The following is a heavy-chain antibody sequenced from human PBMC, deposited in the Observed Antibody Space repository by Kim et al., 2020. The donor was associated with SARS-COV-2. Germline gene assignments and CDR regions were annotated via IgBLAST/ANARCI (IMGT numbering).Heavy chain of an antibody. V-gene: IGHV4-34*01. CDR1: GGSFSGYY. CDR3: ARGRYYDFWSGYYNWFDP. D-gene: IGHD3-3*01. J-gene: IGHJ5*02. Sequence: SETLSLTCAVYGGSFSGYYWSWIRQPPGKRLEWIGEINHSGSTNYNPSLKSRVTISVDTSKNQFSLKLSSVTAADTAVYYCARGRYYDFWSGYYNWFDPWGQGTLVTVSS. CDR2: INHSGST.